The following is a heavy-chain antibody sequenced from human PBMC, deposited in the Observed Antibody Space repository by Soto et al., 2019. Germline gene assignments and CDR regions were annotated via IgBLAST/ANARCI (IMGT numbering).Heavy chain of an antibody. CDR2: INPNSGGT. V-gene: IGHV1-2*02. CDR1: GYTFTGYY. J-gene: IGHJ6*02. D-gene: IGHD3-22*01. Sequence: GASVKVSCKASGYTFTGYYMHWVRQAPGQGLEWMGWINPNSGGTNYAQKFQGRVTMTRDTSISTAYMELSRLRSDDTAVYYCARDPYYYDSSGSMGGYYYYGMDVWGQGTTVTVSS. CDR3: ARDPYYYDSSGSMGGYYYYGMDV.